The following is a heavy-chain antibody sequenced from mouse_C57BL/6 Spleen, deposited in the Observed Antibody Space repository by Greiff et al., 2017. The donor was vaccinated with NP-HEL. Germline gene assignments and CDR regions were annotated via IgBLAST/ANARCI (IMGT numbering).Heavy chain of an antibody. CDR2: IYPGDGDT. CDR3: AGGYDVDYAMDY. D-gene: IGHD2-2*01. V-gene: IGHV1-82*01. Sequence: QLQQSGPELVKPGASVKISCKASGYAFSSSWMNWVKQRPGKGLEWIGRIYPGDGDTNYNGKFKGKATLTADKSSSTAYMQLSSLTSEDSAVYFCAGGYDVDYAMDYWGQGTSVTVSS. J-gene: IGHJ4*01. CDR1: GYAFSSSW.